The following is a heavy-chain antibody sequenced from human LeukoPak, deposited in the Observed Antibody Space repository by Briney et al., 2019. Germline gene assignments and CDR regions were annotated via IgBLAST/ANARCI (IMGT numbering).Heavy chain of an antibody. Sequence: GASVKVSCKVSGNTLTDLSIHWVRQAPGKGLDWMEGFDPEDAEIIYAEKFQDRVTMTEDPSTGTAYLELSSLRSEDTAVYFCAAEGQWSLLHYFNSWGQGTLVTVSS. J-gene: IGHJ4*02. D-gene: IGHD3-22*01. CDR3: AAEGQWSLLHYFNS. V-gene: IGHV1-24*01. CDR2: FDPEDAEI. CDR1: GNTLTDLS.